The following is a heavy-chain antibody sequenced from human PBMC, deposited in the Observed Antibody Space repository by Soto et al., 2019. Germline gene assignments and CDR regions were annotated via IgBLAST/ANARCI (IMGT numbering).Heavy chain of an antibody. J-gene: IGHJ4*02. V-gene: IGHV1-46*01. CDR3: ARTRGIAAAGNDY. Sequence: ASVKVSCKASGYTFPSYGISWVRQAPGQGLEWMGIINPSGGSTSYAQNFQGRVTMTRDTSTSTVYMELSSLRSEDTAVYYCARTRGIAAAGNDYWGQGTLVTSPQ. CDR1: GYTFPSYG. D-gene: IGHD6-13*01. CDR2: INPSGGST.